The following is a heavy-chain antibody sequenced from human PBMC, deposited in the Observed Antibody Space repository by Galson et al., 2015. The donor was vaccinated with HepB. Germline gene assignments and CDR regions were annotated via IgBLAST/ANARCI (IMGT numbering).Heavy chain of an antibody. CDR3: ARDAVGVVVVPAAPGRFGELLPRGDYYYGMDV. V-gene: IGHV6-1*01. CDR2: TYYRSKWYN. J-gene: IGHJ6*02. CDR1: GDSVSSNSAA. Sequence: CAISGDSVSSNSAAWNWIRQSPSRGLEWLGRTYYRSKWYNDYAVSVKSRITINPDTSKNQFSLQLNSVTPEDTAVYYCARDAVGVVVVPAAPGRFGELLPRGDYYYGMDVWGQGTTVTVSS. D-gene: IGHD3-10*01.